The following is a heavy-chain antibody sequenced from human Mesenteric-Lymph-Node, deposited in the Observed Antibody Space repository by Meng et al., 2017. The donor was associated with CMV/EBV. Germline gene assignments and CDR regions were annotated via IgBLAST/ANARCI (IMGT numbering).Heavy chain of an antibody. CDR1: GFTFGDYA. D-gene: IGHD2-2*01. CDR2: IGSKAYGGTS. CDR3: TRARVAVVPAVIYYAMDV. V-gene: IGHV3-49*04. Sequence: GESLKISCTASGFTFGDYAMNWVRQVPGKGLEWVGFIGSKAYGGTSDYAASVKGRFTISRDDSKSIAYLQMNSLKNEDKAMYYCTRARVAVVPAVIYYAMDVWGQGTTVTVSS. J-gene: IGHJ6*02.